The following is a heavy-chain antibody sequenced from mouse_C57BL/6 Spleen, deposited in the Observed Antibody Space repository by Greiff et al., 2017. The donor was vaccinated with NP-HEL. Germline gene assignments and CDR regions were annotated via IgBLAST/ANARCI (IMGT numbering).Heavy chain of an antibody. CDR3: ASYDGYEAWFAY. CDR1: GYSFTGYY. J-gene: IGHJ3*01. Sequence: VQLQQPGAELVKPGASVKLSCKASGYSFTGYYMNWVKQSPEKSLEWIGEINPSTGGTTYNQKFKAKATLTVDKSSSTAYMQLKSLTAEDAAVYYCASYDGYEAWFAYWGQGTLVTVAA. D-gene: IGHD2-3*01. CDR2: INPSTGGT. V-gene: IGHV1-42*01.